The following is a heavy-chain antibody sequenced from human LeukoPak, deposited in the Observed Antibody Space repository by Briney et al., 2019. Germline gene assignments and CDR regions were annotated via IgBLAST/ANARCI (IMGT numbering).Heavy chain of an antibody. V-gene: IGHV3-48*03. J-gene: IGHJ5*02. CDR3: AGARSSASRLWFDP. CDR1: GFIFSSSE. D-gene: IGHD2-2*01. Sequence: GGSLRLSCAASGFIFSSSEMNWVRQAPGKGLGWVSYISSSGYTIYYADSVKGRFTISRDNAKNSLYLQMNSLRAEDTAVYYCAGARSSASRLWFDPWGQGILVTVSS. CDR2: ISSSGYTI.